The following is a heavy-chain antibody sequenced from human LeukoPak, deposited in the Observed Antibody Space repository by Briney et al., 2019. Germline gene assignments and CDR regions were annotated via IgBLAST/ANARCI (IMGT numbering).Heavy chain of an antibody. J-gene: IGHJ5*02. D-gene: IGHD6-25*01. CDR1: GYILTNNW. CDR3: ARRASSEDWFDP. V-gene: IGHV5-51*01. Sequence: GESLKISCKVSGYILTNNWIGWVRQVPGKGLEWMGIIYPGDSDTRYSPSFQGQVTISADKSISTAYLQWSSLKASDTAMYYCARRASSEDWFDPWGRGILVTVSS. CDR2: IYPGDSDT.